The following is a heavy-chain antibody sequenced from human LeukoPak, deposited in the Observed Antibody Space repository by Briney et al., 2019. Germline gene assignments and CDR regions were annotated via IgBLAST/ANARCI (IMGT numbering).Heavy chain of an antibody. Sequence: PGGSLRHSCAASGFTFSSYAMHWVRQAPGKGLEWVAVISYDGSNKYYADSVKGRFTISRDNSKNTLYLQMNSLRAEDTAVYYCARGKGSGSYYLYYFDYWGQGTLVTVSS. V-gene: IGHV3-30-3*01. CDR2: ISYDGSNK. CDR1: GFTFSSYA. CDR3: ARGKGSGSYYLYYFDY. J-gene: IGHJ4*02. D-gene: IGHD3-10*01.